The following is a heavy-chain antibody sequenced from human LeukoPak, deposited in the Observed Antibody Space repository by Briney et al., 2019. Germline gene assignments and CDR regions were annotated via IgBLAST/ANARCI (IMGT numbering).Heavy chain of an antibody. CDR3: ATYSTINAREFQY. V-gene: IGHV3-66*01. CDR1: GFTVSSNY. D-gene: IGHD4-11*01. J-gene: IGHJ1*01. Sequence: GGSLRLSCAASGFTVSSNYMSWVRQAPGKGLEWVSVIYSGGSTYYADSVKGRFTISRDNAKNSLYLQMNSLRAEDTAVYYCATYSTINAREFQYWGQGTLVTVSS. CDR2: IYSGGST.